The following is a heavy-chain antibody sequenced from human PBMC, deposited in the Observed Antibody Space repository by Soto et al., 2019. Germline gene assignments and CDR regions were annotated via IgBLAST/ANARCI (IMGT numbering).Heavy chain of an antibody. D-gene: IGHD5-18*01. CDR3: ARPGHSYGPNPLLY. V-gene: IGHV4-31*03. J-gene: IGHJ4*02. CDR2: IYYSGST. CDR1: GGSISSGGYY. Sequence: QVQLQESGPGLVKPSQTLSLTCTVSGGSISSGGYYWSWIRQHPGKGLEWIGYIYYSGSTYYNPSLKSRVTIAVETSKNQFSLKLGSVTAAATAVYYCARPGHSYGPNPLLYGGQGTRVTVSS.